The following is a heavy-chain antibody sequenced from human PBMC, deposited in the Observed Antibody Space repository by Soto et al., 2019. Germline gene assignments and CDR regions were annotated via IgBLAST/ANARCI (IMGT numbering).Heavy chain of an antibody. D-gene: IGHD1-1*01. CDR2: ISAHNGNT. CDR1: GYDFTTYG. J-gene: IGHJ4*02. Sequence: QVHLVQSGAEVKKPGASVKVSCKGSGYDFTTYGITWVRQAPGQGLKWMAWISAHNGNTDYAQKLEGRVSETRDTSTSTAYMELRRLRSDVTAVYSCGRGRYGDYWGQGALVTVSS. V-gene: IGHV1-18*01. CDR3: GRGRYGDY.